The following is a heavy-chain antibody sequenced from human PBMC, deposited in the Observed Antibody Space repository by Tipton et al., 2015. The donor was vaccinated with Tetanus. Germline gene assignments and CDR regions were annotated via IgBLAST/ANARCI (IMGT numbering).Heavy chain of an antibody. CDR3: ARGVSRDWNGHYFDY. Sequence: TLSLTCSVSGGSISSGDYYWSWIRQPPGKGLEWIGYIYFDGSTKYNPSLKSRVTISVDTSKNQFSLKLSSVIAADTAVYYCARGVSRDWNGHYFDYWGQGALVTVSS. D-gene: IGHD1-1*01. J-gene: IGHJ4*02. CDR1: GGSISSGDYY. CDR2: IYFDGST. V-gene: IGHV4-61*08.